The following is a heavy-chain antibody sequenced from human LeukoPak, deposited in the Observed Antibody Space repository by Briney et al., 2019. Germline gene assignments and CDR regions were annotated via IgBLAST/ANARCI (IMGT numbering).Heavy chain of an antibody. J-gene: IGHJ4*02. CDR3: ARAPYDSSGYYVY. D-gene: IGHD3-22*01. V-gene: IGHV7-4-1*02. Sequence: ASVKVSCKASGYTVTRYAMNWVRQAPGQGPEWMGWINTNTGNPTYAQGFTGRFVFSLDTSVSTAFLQITSLKAEDTAVYYCARAPYDSSGYYVYWGQGTLVTVSS. CDR2: INTNTGNP. CDR1: GYTVTRYA.